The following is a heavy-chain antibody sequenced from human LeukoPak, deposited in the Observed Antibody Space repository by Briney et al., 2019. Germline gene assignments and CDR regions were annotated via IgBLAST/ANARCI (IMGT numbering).Heavy chain of an antibody. CDR3: AREGLYSSSSDFDC. CDR2: LNPKTGDT. V-gene: IGHV1-2*02. D-gene: IGHD6-13*01. CDR1: GYTFTGYY. J-gene: IGHJ4*02. Sequence: ASVKVSCKASGYTFTGYYVHWVRQAPGQGLQWMGYLNPKTGDTKYAQKLQGRVTMTRDTSISTAYMELSGLRSDDTAVYYCAREGLYSSSSDFDCWGQGTLVTVSS.